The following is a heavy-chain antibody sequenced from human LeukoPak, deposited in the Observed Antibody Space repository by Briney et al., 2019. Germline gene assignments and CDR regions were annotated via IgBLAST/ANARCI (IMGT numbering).Heavy chain of an antibody. Sequence: SVKVSCKASGGTFSSYAISWVRHAPGQGLEWMGGIIPIFGTANYAQKFQGRVTITTDESTSTAYMELSSLRSEDTAVYYCARVVNMMGQWYFDYWGQGTLVTVSS. CDR3: ARVVNMMGQWYFDY. J-gene: IGHJ4*02. V-gene: IGHV1-69*05. CDR1: GGTFSSYA. CDR2: IIPIFGTA. D-gene: IGHD3-22*01.